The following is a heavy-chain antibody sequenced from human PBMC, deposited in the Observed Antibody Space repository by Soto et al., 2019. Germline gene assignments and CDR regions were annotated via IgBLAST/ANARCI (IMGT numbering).Heavy chain of an antibody. CDR3: TTSHTNSPWYYYYYMDV. J-gene: IGHJ6*03. CDR1: GFTFINAW. CDR2: IKSKTDGGTT. V-gene: IGHV3-15*01. Sequence: PGGSLRLSCAAPGFTFINAWMSLVLQAPWKGVEWVGRIKSKTDGGTTDYAAPVKGRFTISRDDSKNTLYLQMNSLKTEDTAVYYCTTSHTNSPWYYYYYMDVWGNGTTVTVSS. D-gene: IGHD1-1*01.